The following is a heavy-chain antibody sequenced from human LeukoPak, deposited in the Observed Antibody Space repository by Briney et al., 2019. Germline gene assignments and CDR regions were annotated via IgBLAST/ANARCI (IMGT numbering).Heavy chain of an antibody. V-gene: IGHV4-34*01. J-gene: IGHJ4*02. CDR1: GGSFSGYY. D-gene: IGHD7-27*01. CDR2: INHSGST. Sequence: SETLSLTCAVYGGSFSGYYWSWIRQPPGKGLEWIGEINHSGSTNYNPSLKSRVTISVDTSKNQFSLKLSSVTAADTAVYYCARRWNWGVFGYWGQGTLVTVSS. CDR3: ARRWNWGVFGY.